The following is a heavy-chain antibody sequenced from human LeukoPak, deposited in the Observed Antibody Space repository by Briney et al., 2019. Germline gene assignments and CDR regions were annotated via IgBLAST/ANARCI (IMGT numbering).Heavy chain of an antibody. D-gene: IGHD3-22*01. CDR1: GFTFSSYA. CDR2: ISYDGSNK. V-gene: IGHV3-30-3*01. CDR3: ARLPYYYDSSGYWDHYYGMDV. J-gene: IGHJ6*02. Sequence: GGSLRLSCAASGFTFSSYAMHWVRQAPDKGLEWVAVISYDGSNKYYADSVKGRFTISRDNSKNTLYLQMNSLRAEDTAVYYCARLPYYYDSSGYWDHYYGMDVWGQGTTVTVSS.